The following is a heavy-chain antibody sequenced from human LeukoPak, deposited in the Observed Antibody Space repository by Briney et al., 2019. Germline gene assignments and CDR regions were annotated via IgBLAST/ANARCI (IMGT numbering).Heavy chain of an antibody. CDR3: ARTAARRSNWFDP. Sequence: ASVKVSCKASGYTFTSYDINWVRQATGQGLEWMGWVNPNSGNTGYAQKFQGRVTMTRNTSISTAYMELSSLRSEDTAVYYCARTAARRSNWFDPWGQGTLVTVSS. CDR2: VNPNSGNT. D-gene: IGHD6-6*01. V-gene: IGHV1-8*01. J-gene: IGHJ5*02. CDR1: GYTFTSYD.